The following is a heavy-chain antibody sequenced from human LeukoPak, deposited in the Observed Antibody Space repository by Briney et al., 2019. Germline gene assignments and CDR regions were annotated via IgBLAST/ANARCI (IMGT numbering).Heavy chain of an antibody. CDR1: GGSFSGYY. D-gene: IGHD3-3*01. CDR2: INHSGST. V-gene: IGHV4-34*01. J-gene: IGHJ4*02. CDR3: ARGDYDFWSGYYANDY. Sequence: SETLSLTCAVYGGSFSGYYWSWIRQPPGKGLEWIGEINHSGSTNYNPSLKSRVTISVDTSKNQFSLKLSSVTAADTVVYYCARGDYDFWSGYYANDYWGQGTLVTVSS.